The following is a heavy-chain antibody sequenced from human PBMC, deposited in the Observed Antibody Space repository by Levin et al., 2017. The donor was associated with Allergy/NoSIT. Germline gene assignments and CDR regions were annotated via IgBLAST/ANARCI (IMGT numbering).Heavy chain of an antibody. CDR3: ARGGIAARQKEKRIPYYYYYYMDG. CDR1: GGSFSGYY. V-gene: IGHV4-34*01. J-gene: IGHJ6*03. CDR2: INHSGST. D-gene: IGHD6-6*01. Sequence: PSETLSLTCAVYGGSFSGYYWSWIRQPPGKGLEWIGEINHSGSTNYNPSLKSRVTISVDTSKNQFSLKLSSVTAADTAVYYCARGGIAARQKEKRIPYYYYYYMDGWGKGTTVTVSS.